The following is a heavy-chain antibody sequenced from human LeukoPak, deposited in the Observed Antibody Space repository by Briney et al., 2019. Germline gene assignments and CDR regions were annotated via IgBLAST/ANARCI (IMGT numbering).Heavy chain of an antibody. Sequence: ASVKVSCKASGYTFTGYYMDWVRQAPGQGLGWIGRINPNSGGTNYAQKFQGRVTMTRDTSISTAYMELSRLRSDDTAVYYCARAVAGREGAFDIWGQGTMVTVSS. CDR3: ARAVAGREGAFDI. D-gene: IGHD6-19*01. J-gene: IGHJ3*02. CDR1: GYTFTGYY. CDR2: INPNSGGT. V-gene: IGHV1-2*06.